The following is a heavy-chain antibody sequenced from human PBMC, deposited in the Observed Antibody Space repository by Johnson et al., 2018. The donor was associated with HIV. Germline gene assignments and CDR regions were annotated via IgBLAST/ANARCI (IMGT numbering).Heavy chain of an antibody. J-gene: IGHJ3*02. CDR2: ISYDAKHK. Sequence: QVQLVESGGGVVQPGRSLRLSCAASGFAFSSYAMSWVRQAPGKGLEWVSVISYDAKHKYYADSVKGRVTISRDNSKNTLYLQMNSLRAEDTAVYYCARALEGDAFDIWGQGTMVTVSS. CDR3: ARALEGDAFDI. D-gene: IGHD5-24*01. CDR1: GFAFSSYA. V-gene: IGHV3-30*04.